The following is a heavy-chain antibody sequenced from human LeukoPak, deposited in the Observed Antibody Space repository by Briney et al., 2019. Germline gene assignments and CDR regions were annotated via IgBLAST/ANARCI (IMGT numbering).Heavy chain of an antibody. J-gene: IGHJ6*03. D-gene: IGHD2-21*01. V-gene: IGHV4-39*07. CDR1: GGSISSSSYY. CDR3: ARGRHSPYYMDV. Sequence: SETLSLTCTVSGGSISSSSYYWGWIRQPPGKGLEWIGSIYYGSTYYNPSLKSRVTISVDTSKNQFSLKLSSVTAADTAVYYCARGRHSPYYMDVWGKGTTVTVSS. CDR2: IYYGST.